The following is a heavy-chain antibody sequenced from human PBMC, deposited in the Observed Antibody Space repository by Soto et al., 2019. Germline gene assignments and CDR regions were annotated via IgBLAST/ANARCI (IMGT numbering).Heavy chain of an antibody. D-gene: IGHD1-7*01. V-gene: IGHV1-24*01. J-gene: IGHJ6*02. CDR3: STGETGTTHYYYYGMDV. CDR2: FDPEDGET. Sequence: QVQLVQSGAEVKKPGASVKVSCKVSGYTLTELSMHWVRQAPGKGLEWMGGFDPEDGETIYAQKFQGRVTMTEDTSTDTAYMELSSLRTEDTAVYYCSTGETGTTHYYYYGMDVWGQGTTVTVSS. CDR1: GYTLTELS.